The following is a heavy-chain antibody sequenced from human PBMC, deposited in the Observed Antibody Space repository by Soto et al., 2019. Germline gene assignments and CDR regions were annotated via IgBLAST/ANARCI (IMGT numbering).Heavy chain of an antibody. CDR1: RFSVSDSA. Sequence: PGGSLRLSCVVSRFSVSDSAIHWVRQASGKGLEWVGRTRSKTQSYATEFAASVKGRFTISRDESKKTVYLHMSSLKTEDTAVYYCTRHTVDYWGQGT. D-gene: IGHD4-4*01. CDR2: TRSKTQSYAT. J-gene: IGHJ4*02. CDR3: TRHTVDY. V-gene: IGHV3-73*01.